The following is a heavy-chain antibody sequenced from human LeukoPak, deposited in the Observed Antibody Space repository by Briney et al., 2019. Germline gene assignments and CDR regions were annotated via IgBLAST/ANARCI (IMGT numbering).Heavy chain of an antibody. D-gene: IGHD1-1*01. CDR1: GFTFSTFA. J-gene: IGHJ4*02. V-gene: IGHV3-23*01. CDR2: IFGNGRTT. Sequence: PGGSLRLSCAASGFTFSTFAMSWVRQAPGKGLEWVSAIFGNGRTTYYADSVKGRLTISRDNSKNTLYLQMNSLRAEDTAVYYCARGRYDWNDVGYFDYWGQGALVSVSS. CDR3: ARGRYDWNDVGYFDY.